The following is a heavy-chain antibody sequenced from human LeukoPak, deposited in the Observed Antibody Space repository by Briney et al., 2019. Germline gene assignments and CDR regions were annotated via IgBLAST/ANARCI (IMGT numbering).Heavy chain of an antibody. CDR2: IKQDGSEK. CDR3: ARGGCYDSSGSFF. Sequence: PGGSLRLSCAASGFTFGGYAMSWVRQAPGKGLEWVANIKQDGSEKYYVDSVKGRFTISRDNAKNSLYLQMNSLRAEDTAVYYCARGGCYDSSGSFFWGQGTLVTVSS. V-gene: IGHV3-7*04. D-gene: IGHD3-22*01. J-gene: IGHJ4*02. CDR1: GFTFGGYA.